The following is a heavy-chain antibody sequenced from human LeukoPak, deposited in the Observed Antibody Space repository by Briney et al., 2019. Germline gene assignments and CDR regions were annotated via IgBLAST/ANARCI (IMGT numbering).Heavy chain of an antibody. CDR3: AKDQGYYYGSGSYVFDY. V-gene: IGHV3-23*01. CDR1: GFTFSSYA. J-gene: IGHJ4*02. CDR2: ISGSGGST. D-gene: IGHD3-10*01. Sequence: GGSLRLSCAASGFTFSSYAMGWVRQAPGKGLEWVSAISGSGGSTYYADSVKGRFTISRDNSKNTPYLQMNSLRAEDTAVYYCAKDQGYYYGSGSYVFDYWGQGTLVTVSS.